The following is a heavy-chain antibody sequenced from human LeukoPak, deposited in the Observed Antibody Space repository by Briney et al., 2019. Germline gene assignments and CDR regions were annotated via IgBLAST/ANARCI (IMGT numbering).Heavy chain of an antibody. CDR1: GFTVSSNY. V-gene: IGHV3-53*01. Sequence: PGGSLRLSCVASGFTVSSNYMSWVRQAPGKGLDWVSVIYSGGNTYYADSVKGRFTISRDNSKNTLYLQMNSLRAEDTAVYYCARDRVGATTNFDYWGQGTLVTVSS. CDR3: ARDRVGATTNFDY. J-gene: IGHJ4*02. D-gene: IGHD1-26*01. CDR2: IYSGGNT.